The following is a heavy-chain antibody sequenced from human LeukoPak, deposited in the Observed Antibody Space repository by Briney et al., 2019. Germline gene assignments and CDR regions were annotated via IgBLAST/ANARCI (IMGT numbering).Heavy chain of an antibody. CDR1: GGNFSSYA. V-gene: IGHV1-69*13. CDR3: ARGIAAAGGQIWDY. D-gene: IGHD6-13*01. J-gene: IGHJ4*02. Sequence: SVKVFCKASGGNFSSYAFSWVRQAPGQGLEWMGGIIPIFGTANYAQKFQGRVTITPDESTSTAYMELSSLRSEDTAVNYCARGIAAAGGQIWDYWGQGTLVTVSS. CDR2: IIPIFGTA.